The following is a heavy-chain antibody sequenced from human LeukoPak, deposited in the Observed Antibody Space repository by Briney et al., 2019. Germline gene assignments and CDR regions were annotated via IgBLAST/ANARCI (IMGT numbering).Heavy chain of an antibody. CDR1: GYTFTGYA. CDR3: ARLADADYYDSSGYYESNDY. Sequence: ASVKVSCRASGYTFTGYAMNWVRQAPGQGLEWMGWINTNTGNPTYAQGFTGRFVFSLDTSVSTAYLQISSLKAEDTAVYYCARLADADYYDSSGYYESNDYWGQGTLVTVSS. V-gene: IGHV7-4-1*02. D-gene: IGHD3-22*01. CDR2: INTNTGNP. J-gene: IGHJ4*02.